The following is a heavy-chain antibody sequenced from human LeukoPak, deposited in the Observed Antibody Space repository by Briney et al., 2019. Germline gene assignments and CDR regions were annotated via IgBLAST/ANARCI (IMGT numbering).Heavy chain of an antibody. CDR2: IGSGGDT. Sequence: PGGPLRLSCAGSGFSFSTYDMLWIRQAPGKGMEWASAIGSGGDTYYTESVKGRFTISRESAKNSFYLQMNSLNAGDTAVYFCARAVAGTDEIDSWGQGTLVTVSS. D-gene: IGHD6-19*01. V-gene: IGHV3-13*01. CDR1: GFSFSTYD. J-gene: IGHJ4*02. CDR3: ARAVAGTDEIDS.